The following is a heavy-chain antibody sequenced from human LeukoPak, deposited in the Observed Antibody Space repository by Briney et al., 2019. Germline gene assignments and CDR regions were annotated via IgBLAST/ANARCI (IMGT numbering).Heavy chain of an antibody. CDR3: AREFSSSARDY. Sequence: PGGSLRLSCVASGFTFSNSWMSWVRQAPGKGLEWVATINQDESKTYYVDSVRGRSTISRDNAKNSLFLQMNSLRAEDTAVYYCAREFSSSARDYWGQGTLVTVSS. J-gene: IGHJ4*02. CDR1: GFTFSNSW. CDR2: INQDESKT. V-gene: IGHV3-7*05. D-gene: IGHD6-6*01.